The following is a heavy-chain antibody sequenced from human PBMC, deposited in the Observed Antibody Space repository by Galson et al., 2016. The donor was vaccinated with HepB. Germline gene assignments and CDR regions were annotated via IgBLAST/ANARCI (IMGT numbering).Heavy chain of an antibody. V-gene: IGHV3-11*06. Sequence: SLRLSCAASGFTFSDHYMSWIRQAPGKGPEWLAYIGGSSSRTNYAGSVKGRFTISRDNAKNSLYLQMNSLRAEDTALYYCAKANGYYFDYWGQGTLVTVSS. CDR1: GFTFSDHY. J-gene: IGHJ4*02. D-gene: IGHD4-17*01. CDR3: AKANGYYFDY. CDR2: IGGSSSRT.